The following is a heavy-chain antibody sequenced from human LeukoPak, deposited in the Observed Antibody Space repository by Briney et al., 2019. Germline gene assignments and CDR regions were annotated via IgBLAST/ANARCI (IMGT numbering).Heavy chain of an antibody. Sequence: SETLSLTCAVYGGSFSGYYWSWIRQPPGKGLEWIGEINHSGSTNYNPSLKSRVTISVDTSKNQFSLKLSSVTAADTVVYYCARLTTVTTEDYWGQGTLVTVPS. CDR1: GGSFSGYY. CDR2: INHSGST. J-gene: IGHJ4*02. D-gene: IGHD4-17*01. V-gene: IGHV4-34*01. CDR3: ARLTTVTTEDY.